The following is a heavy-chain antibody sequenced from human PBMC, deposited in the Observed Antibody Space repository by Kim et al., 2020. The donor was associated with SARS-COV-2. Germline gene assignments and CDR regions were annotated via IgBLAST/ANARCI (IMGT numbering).Heavy chain of an antibody. CDR2: IRSKAYGGTT. V-gene: IGHV3-49*03. D-gene: IGHD3-22*01. CDR3: TREVGYYDSSGYYQRAFDI. J-gene: IGHJ3*02. Sequence: GGSLRLSCTASGFTFGDYAMSWFRQAPGKGLEWVGFIRSKAYGGTTEYAASVKGRFTISRDDSKSIAYLQMNSLKTEDTAVYYCTREVGYYDSSGYYQRAFDIWGQGTMVTVSS. CDR1: GFTFGDYA.